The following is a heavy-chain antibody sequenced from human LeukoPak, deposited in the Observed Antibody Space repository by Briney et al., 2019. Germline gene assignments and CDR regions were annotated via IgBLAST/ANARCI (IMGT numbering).Heavy chain of an antibody. J-gene: IGHJ4*02. CDR3: ARAIEYCSGGSCYSHYFDY. Sequence: GASVKVSCTASGGTFSSYAISWVRQAPGQGLEWMGGIIPIFGTANYAQKFQGRVTITADESTSTAYMELSSLRSEDTAVYYCARAIEYCSGGSCYSHYFDYWGQGTLVTVSS. CDR2: IIPIFGTA. D-gene: IGHD2-15*01. CDR1: GGTFSSYA. V-gene: IGHV1-69*01.